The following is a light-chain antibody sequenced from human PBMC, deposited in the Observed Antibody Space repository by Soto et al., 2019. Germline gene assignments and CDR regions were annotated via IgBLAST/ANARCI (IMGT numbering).Light chain of an antibody. Sequence: DIQMTQSPSSLSASVGDRVTITCRASQAISNYLAWYQQKPGKVPTLLISAASTLQSGVPSRFSGSGSGTDFTLTISSLQHEVVATYYCQKFNAVPTFGGGTKVEI. CDR2: AAS. J-gene: IGKJ4*01. CDR3: QKFNAVPT. CDR1: QAISNY. V-gene: IGKV1-27*01.